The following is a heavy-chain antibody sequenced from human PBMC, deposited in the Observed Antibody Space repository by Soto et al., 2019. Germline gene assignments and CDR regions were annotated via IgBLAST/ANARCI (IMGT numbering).Heavy chain of an antibody. V-gene: IGHV3-74*01. CDR2: INSDGTST. CDR3: AKDREYEHSDSVYDY. CDR1: GFTFSSYW. J-gene: IGHJ4*02. D-gene: IGHD3-3*02. Sequence: GGSLRLSCAASGFTFSSYWMHWVRQAPGKGLVWVSRINSDGTSTFYADSVKGRFTISRDNAKNVLYLQINSLRDEDTAVYYCAKDREYEHSDSVYDYWGQGTLVTVSS.